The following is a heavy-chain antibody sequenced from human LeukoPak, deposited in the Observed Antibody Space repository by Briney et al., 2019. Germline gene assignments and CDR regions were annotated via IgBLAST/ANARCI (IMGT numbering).Heavy chain of an antibody. CDR3: ARSSYQLIYGEKNNWFDP. CDR1: GGSISSSSYY. J-gene: IGHJ5*02. V-gene: IGHV4-39*01. CDR2: IYYSGST. Sequence: SETLSLTCTFSGGSISSSSYYWGWIRQPPGKGLEWIGSIYYSGSTYYNPSLKSRVTISVDTSKNQFSLKLSSVTAADTAVYYCARSSYQLIYGEKNNWFDPWGQGTLVTVSS. D-gene: IGHD2-2*02.